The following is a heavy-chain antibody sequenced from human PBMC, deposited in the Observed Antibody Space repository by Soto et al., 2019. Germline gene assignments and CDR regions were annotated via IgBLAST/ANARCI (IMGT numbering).Heavy chain of an antibody. CDR1: GYTFTGYY. CDR2: INPNSGGT. Sequence: ASVKVSCKASGYTFTGYYMHWVRQAPGQGLEWMGWINPNSGGTNYAQKFQGRVTMTRDTSISTAYMELSRLRSDDTAVYYCERDRGYSNYRFYFDDWGQGTLVTVSS. CDR3: ERDRGYSNYRFYFDD. D-gene: IGHD4-4*01. J-gene: IGHJ4*02. V-gene: IGHV1-2*02.